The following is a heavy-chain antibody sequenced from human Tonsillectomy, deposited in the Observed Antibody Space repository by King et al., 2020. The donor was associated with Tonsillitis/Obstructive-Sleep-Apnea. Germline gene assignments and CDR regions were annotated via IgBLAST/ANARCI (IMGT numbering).Heavy chain of an antibody. CDR3: ARHSAMSYYYYMDV. D-gene: IGHD2-2*01. CDR1: GGSISSSSYY. CDR2: IYYSGST. V-gene: IGHV4-39*01. Sequence: QLQESGPGLVKPSETLSLTCTVAGGSISSSSYYCGWIRQPPGNGLEWSGSIYYSGSTDYNPSLKSRFTISVDTSKNQLSRKLSSVTAADTAVYYCARHSAMSYYYYMDVWGKGTTVTVSS. J-gene: IGHJ6*03.